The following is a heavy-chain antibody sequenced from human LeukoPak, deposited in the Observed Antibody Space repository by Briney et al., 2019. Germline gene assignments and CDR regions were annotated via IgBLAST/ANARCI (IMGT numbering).Heavy chain of an antibody. CDR2: ISSSGSTT. V-gene: IGHV3-48*03. Sequence: PGGSLRLSCAASGFTFSSYEMNWVRQAPGKGLEWVSYISSSGSTTYYADSVKGRFTISRDNSKNTLFLQMNSLRAEDTAVYYCAKDWTGTKPFDLWGRGTLVTVSS. CDR3: AKDWTGTKPFDL. J-gene: IGHJ2*01. CDR1: GFTFSSYE. D-gene: IGHD3/OR15-3a*01.